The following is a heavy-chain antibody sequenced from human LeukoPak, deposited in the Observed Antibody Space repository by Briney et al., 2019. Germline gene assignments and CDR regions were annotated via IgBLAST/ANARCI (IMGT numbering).Heavy chain of an antibody. CDR3: ARTYWAHDAFDI. CDR1: GGSISSSSYY. J-gene: IGHJ3*02. Sequence: SETLSLTCTVSGGSISSSSYYWGWIRQPPGKGLEWIGTVYHAGSNYNNPSLESRLTISMDTSKNQYSLKLTSVTVADTAVYYCARTYWAHDAFDIWGQGTMVTVSS. D-gene: IGHD2-8*02. V-gene: IGHV4-39*01. CDR2: VYHAGSN.